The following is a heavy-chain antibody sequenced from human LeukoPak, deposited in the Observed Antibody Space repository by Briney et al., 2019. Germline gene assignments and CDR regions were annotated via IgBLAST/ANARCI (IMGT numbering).Heavy chain of an antibody. V-gene: IGHV1-69*02. D-gene: IGHD5-18*01. J-gene: IGHJ4*02. Sequence: ASLKLSCNASVGTFSGSSISWVRQSTGQGLEWMGRINPYLGIANYAQRFQDRVTITADRSTSTAYMELSSLTSEDTAVYYCASGTTMVPTDYWGQGTPVTVSS. CDR1: VGTFSGSS. CDR2: INPYLGIA. CDR3: ASGTTMVPTDY.